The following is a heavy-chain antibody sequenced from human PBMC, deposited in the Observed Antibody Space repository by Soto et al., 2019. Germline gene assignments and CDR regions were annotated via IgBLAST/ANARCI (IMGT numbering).Heavy chain of an antibody. CDR2: IYYSGST. J-gene: IGHJ4*02. V-gene: IGHV4-31*03. CDR3: ARGRGTISGYYPFFDY. Sequence: QVQLQESGPGLVKPSQTLSLTCTVSGGSISSGGYYWSWIRQHPGKGLEWIGYIYYSGSTYYNPSLKSRGTISVXTXKHXFSLKLSSVTAADTAVYYCARGRGTISGYYPFFDYWGQGTLVTVSS. CDR1: GGSISSGGYY. D-gene: IGHD3-22*01.